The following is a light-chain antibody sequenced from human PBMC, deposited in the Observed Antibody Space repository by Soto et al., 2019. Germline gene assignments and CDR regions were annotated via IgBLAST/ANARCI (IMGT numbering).Light chain of an antibody. CDR1: QSVSSN. J-gene: IGKJ1*01. V-gene: IGKV3-15*01. CDR3: QQYGSSSWT. Sequence: EIVMTQSPATLSVSPGERATLSCRASQSVSSNLAWYQQKPGQAPRLLIYGASTRATGIPARFSGSGSGTEFTLTISSLQSEDFVVYYCQQYGSSSWTFGQGTKV. CDR2: GAS.